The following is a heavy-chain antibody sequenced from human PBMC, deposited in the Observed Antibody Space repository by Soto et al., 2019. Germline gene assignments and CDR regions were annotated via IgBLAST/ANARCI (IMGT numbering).Heavy chain of an antibody. CDR3: ARGLFGQQWLVGFDT. CDR2: TIPMFATA. Sequence: QVHLVQSGAEVKKPGSSVKVSCKASGGSFSNYIFAWVRQAPGQGLEWMGGTIPMFATAQYAQKLQGRVTITADESTSTVDMDLNSLTSDDTAVYYCARGLFGQQWLVGFDTWGQGTLVTVSS. CDR1: GGSFSNYI. D-gene: IGHD6-19*01. J-gene: IGHJ4*02. V-gene: IGHV1-69*01.